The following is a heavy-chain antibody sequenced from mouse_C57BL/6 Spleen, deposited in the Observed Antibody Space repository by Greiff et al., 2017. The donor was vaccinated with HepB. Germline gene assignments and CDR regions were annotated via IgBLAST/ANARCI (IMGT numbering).Heavy chain of an antibody. CDR3: ARSYSNYPYFDY. CDR1: GYTFTSYW. CDR2: IDPSDSYT. D-gene: IGHD2-5*01. J-gene: IGHJ2*01. Sequence: QVQLQQPGAELVMPGASVKLSCKASGYTFTSYWMHWVKQRPGQGLEWIGEIDPSDSYTNYNQKFKGKSTLTVDKSSSTAYMQLSSLTSEDSAVYYCARSYSNYPYFDYWVQGTTLTVSS. V-gene: IGHV1-69*01.